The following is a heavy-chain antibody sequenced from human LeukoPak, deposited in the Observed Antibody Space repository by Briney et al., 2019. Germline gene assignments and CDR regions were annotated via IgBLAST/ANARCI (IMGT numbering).Heavy chain of an antibody. D-gene: IGHD6-19*01. CDR1: GGSISSYY. V-gene: IGHV4-59*08. CDR2: IYYSGST. CDR3: AMIAVAGLQAFDY. Sequence: PSETLSLTCTVSGGSISSYYWSWIRQPPGKGLEWIGYIYYSGSTNYNPSLKSRVTISVDTSKNQFSLKLSSVTAADTAVYYCAMIAVAGLQAFDYWGQGTLVTVSS. J-gene: IGHJ4*02.